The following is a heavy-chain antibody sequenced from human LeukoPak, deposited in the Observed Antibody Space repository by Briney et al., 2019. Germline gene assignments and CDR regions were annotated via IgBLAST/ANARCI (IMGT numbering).Heavy chain of an antibody. CDR3: AKDRSLSGGYFDY. J-gene: IGHJ4*02. Sequence: GGSLRLSCAASGFTFSSYAMSWVRQAPGKGLEWVSGISWNSGSIGYADSVKGRFTITRDNAKNSLYLQMNSLRAEDTALYYCAKDRSLSGGYFDYWGQGTLVTVSS. V-gene: IGHV3-9*01. CDR1: GFTFSSYA. D-gene: IGHD6-25*01. CDR2: ISWNSGSI.